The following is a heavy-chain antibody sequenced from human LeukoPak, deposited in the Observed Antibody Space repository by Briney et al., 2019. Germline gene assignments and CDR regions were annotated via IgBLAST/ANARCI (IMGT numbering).Heavy chain of an antibody. V-gene: IGHV3-48*02. D-gene: IGHD3-22*01. CDR3: ARALSQYYYDSSSAY. Sequence: GGSLRLSCAASGFIFDSYNMNWVRQAPGKGLEWVSHISSNSNTIYYADSVKGRFTISRDNAKNSLFLQMNSLRDEDTAVYYCARALSQYYYDSSSAYWGQGTLVTVSS. CDR2: ISSNSNTI. CDR1: GFIFDSYN. J-gene: IGHJ4*02.